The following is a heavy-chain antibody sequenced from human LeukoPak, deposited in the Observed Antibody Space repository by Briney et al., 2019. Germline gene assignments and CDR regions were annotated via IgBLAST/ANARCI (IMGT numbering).Heavy chain of an antibody. J-gene: IGHJ4*02. D-gene: IGHD6-19*01. CDR2: ITYSGTT. CDR3: VRHTTSGWYQVVY. Sequence: SETLSLTCTVSGGSISNYFWSWIRQPPGKGLEWIGFITYSGTTDHNPSLRSRVTISVDASKNQFSLKLTSVTAADTAVYYCVRHTTSGWYQVVYWGQGTLVTVSS. V-gene: IGHV4-59*08. CDR1: GGSISNYF.